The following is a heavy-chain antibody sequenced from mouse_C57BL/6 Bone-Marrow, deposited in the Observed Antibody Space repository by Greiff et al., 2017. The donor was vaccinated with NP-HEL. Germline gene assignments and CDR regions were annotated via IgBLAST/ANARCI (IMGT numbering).Heavy chain of an antibody. CDR2: INPSTGGT. CDR1: GYSFTGYY. V-gene: IGHV1-42*01. J-gene: IGHJ4*01. D-gene: IGHD3-2*02. Sequence: VQLQQSGPELVKPGASVKISCKASGYSFTGYYMNWVKQSPEESLEWIGEINPSTGGTTYNQKFKAKATLTVDKSSSTAYMQLKSLTSEDSAVYYCAREGSGYVGDYWGQGTSVTVSS. CDR3: AREGSGYVGDY.